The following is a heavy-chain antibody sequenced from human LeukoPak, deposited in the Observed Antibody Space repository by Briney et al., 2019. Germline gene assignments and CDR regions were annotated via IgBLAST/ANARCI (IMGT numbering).Heavy chain of an antibody. J-gene: IGHJ6*03. CDR1: GGSISSYY. Sequence: SETLSLTCTVAGGSISSYYWSWIRQPAGKGLEWIGRIYTSGSTNYNPSLKSRVTMSVDTSKNQFSLKLSSVTAADTAVYYCARALRSASSGGRYYYYIDVWGEGTTVTVSS. V-gene: IGHV4-4*07. D-gene: IGHD6-19*01. CDR2: IYTSGST. CDR3: ARALRSASSGGRYYYYIDV.